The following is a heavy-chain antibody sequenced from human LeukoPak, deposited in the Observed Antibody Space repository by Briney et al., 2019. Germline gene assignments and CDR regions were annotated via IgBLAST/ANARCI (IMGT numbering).Heavy chain of an antibody. V-gene: IGHV3-23*01. Sequence: GGSLRLSCAASGFTFSSYAMSWVRQAPGKGLEWVSAISGSGGSTYYADSVKGRFTISRDNSKNTPYLQMNGLRAEDTAVYYCAKDPYYDILTGYYFDYWGQGTLVTVSS. CDR2: ISGSGGST. J-gene: IGHJ4*02. CDR1: GFTFSSYA. D-gene: IGHD3-9*01. CDR3: AKDPYYDILTGYYFDY.